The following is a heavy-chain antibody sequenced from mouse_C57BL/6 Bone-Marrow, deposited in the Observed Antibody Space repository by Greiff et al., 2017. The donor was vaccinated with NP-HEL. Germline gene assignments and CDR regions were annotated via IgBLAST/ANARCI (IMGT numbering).Heavy chain of an antibody. Sequence: ESGPGLVKPSQSLSLTCSVTGYSITSGYYWNWIRQFPGNKLEWMGYISYDGSNNYNPSLKNRISITRDTSKNQFFLKLNSVTTEDTATYYCARGYYGSSGFAYWGQGPLVTVSA. D-gene: IGHD1-1*01. CDR3: ARGYYGSSGFAY. CDR2: ISYDGSN. J-gene: IGHJ3*01. V-gene: IGHV3-6*01. CDR1: GYSITSGYY.